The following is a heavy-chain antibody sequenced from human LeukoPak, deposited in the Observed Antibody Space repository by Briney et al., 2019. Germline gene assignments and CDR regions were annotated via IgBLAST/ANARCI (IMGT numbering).Heavy chain of an antibody. V-gene: IGHV1-18*01. CDR1: GYTFTSYG. J-gene: IGHJ4*02. CDR3: ARGRYCSSTSCHYFDY. D-gene: IGHD2-2*01. CDR2: ISVYNGNT. Sequence: ASVKVSCKASGYTFTSYGISWVRQAPGQGLEWMGWISVYNGNTNYAQKLQGRVTMTTDTSTSTAYMELRSLRSDDTAVYYCARGRYCSSTSCHYFDYWGQETLVTVSS.